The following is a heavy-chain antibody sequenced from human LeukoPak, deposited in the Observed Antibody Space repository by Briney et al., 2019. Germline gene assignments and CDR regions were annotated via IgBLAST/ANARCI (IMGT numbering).Heavy chain of an antibody. CDR2: IYSTGST. J-gene: IGHJ4*02. Sequence: SETLSLTCTVSGGSISRYYRSWIRQPAGKGLEWIGRIYSTGSTNYNPSLKSRVTMSVDTSKNQFSLRLRSVTAADTAVYYCARQIASAGTAGFDFWGQGALVTVSS. D-gene: IGHD6-13*01. CDR3: ARQIASAGTAGFDF. V-gene: IGHV4-4*07. CDR1: GGSISRYY.